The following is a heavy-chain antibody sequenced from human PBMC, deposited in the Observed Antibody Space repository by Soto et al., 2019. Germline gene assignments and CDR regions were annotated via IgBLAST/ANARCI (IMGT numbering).Heavy chain of an antibody. V-gene: IGHV1-69*13. CDR2: IIPIFGTA. Sequence: GASVKVSCKASGGTFSSYAISWVRQAPGQGLEWMGGIIPIFGTANYAQKFQGRDTITADESTSTAYMELSSLRSEDTAVYYCASERDFWSGYRRYYGMDVWGQGTTVTVSS. J-gene: IGHJ6*02. CDR1: GGTFSSYA. CDR3: ASERDFWSGYRRYYGMDV. D-gene: IGHD3-3*01.